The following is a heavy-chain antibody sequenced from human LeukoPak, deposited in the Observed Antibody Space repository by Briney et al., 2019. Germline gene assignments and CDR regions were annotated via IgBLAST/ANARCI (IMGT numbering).Heavy chain of an antibody. D-gene: IGHD3-3*01. J-gene: IGHJ4*02. CDR2: ISAYNGNT. CDR3: AINLYYDFWSGYYEEEVFDY. V-gene: IGHV1-18*01. Sequence: ASVKVSCKASGYTFTSYGISWVRQAPGQGLEWMGWISAYNGNTNYAQKLQGRVTMTTDTSTSTAYMELSRLRSDDTAVYYCAINLYYDFWSGYYEEEVFDYWGQGTLVTVSS. CDR1: GYTFTSYG.